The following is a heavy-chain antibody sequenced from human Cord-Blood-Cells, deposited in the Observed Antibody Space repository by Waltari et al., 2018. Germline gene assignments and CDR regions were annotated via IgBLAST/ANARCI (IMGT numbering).Heavy chain of an antibody. CDR3: ARDRWEDIVVVPATNYYYMDV. CDR1: GYTFTSYG. D-gene: IGHD2-2*01. CDR2: SSADKSNT. J-gene: IGHJ6*03. Sequence: QVQLVQSGAEVKKPGASVKVSCKASGYTFTSYGISWVRQAPGQGLEWMGWSSADKSNTNNAQKLQGRGTMTTDTSTSTAYMELRSLRSDDTAVYYCARDRWEDIVVVPATNYYYMDVWGKGTTVTVSS. V-gene: IGHV1-18*04.